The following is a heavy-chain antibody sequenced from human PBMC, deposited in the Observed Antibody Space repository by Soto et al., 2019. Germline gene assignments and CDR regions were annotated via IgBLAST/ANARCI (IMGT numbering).Heavy chain of an antibody. CDR2: IYYSGST. CDR1: GGSISNYY. Sequence: SETLSLTCTVSGGSISNYYWSWIRQPPGKGLEWIGYIYYSGSTTYNPSLKSRVTLSVDTSRNQFSLKLSSVTAADTAAYYCARGPYSSSWYYYYYGMDVWGQGTTVTVSS. J-gene: IGHJ6*02. D-gene: IGHD6-13*01. CDR3: ARGPYSSSWYYYYYGMDV. V-gene: IGHV4-59*08.